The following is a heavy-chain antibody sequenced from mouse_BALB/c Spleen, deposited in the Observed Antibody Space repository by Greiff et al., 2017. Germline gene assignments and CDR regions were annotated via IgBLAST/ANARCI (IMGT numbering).Heavy chain of an antibody. Sequence: VQLQQSGAELVKPGASVKLSCTASGFNFKDTYMHWVKQRPEQGLEWIGRIDPANGNTKYDPKFQGKATITADTSSNTAYLQLSSLTSEDTAVYYCARGYSDSRWFAYWGQGTLVTVSA. J-gene: IGHJ3*01. D-gene: IGHD1-1*01. CDR1: GFNFKDTY. CDR3: ARGYSDSRWFAY. V-gene: IGHV14-3*02. CDR2: IDPANGNT.